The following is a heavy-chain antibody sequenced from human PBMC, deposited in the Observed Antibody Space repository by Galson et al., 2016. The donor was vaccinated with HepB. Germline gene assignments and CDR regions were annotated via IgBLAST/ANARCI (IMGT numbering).Heavy chain of an antibody. CDR3: ARHNYYQYYMDV. Sequence: SLRLSCAASGFSFSDDYMSWIRQAPGKGLEWLSVIYSDSSTYCADSVKGRLNISRDNSKNTVFLQMNNLRAEDTAVYYCARHNYYQYYMDVWGKGTTVTVSS. J-gene: IGHJ6*03. V-gene: IGHV3-66*04. CDR2: IYSDSST. CDR1: GFSFSDDY.